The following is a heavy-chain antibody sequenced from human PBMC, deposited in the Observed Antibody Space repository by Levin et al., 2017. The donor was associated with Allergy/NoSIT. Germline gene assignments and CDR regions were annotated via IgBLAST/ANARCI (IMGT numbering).Heavy chain of an antibody. CDR3: NCRVRGVIMKDIDY. J-gene: IGHJ4*02. D-gene: IGHD3-10*01. V-gene: IGHV1-69*01. CDR1: GGTFSSYA. Sequence: PGGSLRLSCKASGGTFSSYAISWVRQAPGQGLEWMGGIIPIFGTANYAQKFQGRVTITADESTSTAYMELSSLRSEDTAVYYCNCRVRGVIMKDIDYWGQGTLVTVSS. CDR2: IIPIFGTA.